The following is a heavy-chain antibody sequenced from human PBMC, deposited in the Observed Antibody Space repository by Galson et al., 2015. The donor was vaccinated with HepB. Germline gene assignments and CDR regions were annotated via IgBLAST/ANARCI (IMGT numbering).Heavy chain of an antibody. Sequence: ETLSLTCTVSGGSISSSSYYWGWIRQPPGKGLEWIGSIYYSGSTYYNPSLKSRVTISVDTSKNQFSLKLSSVTAADTAVYYCAREQQWLIDYWGQGTLVTVSS. V-gene: IGHV4-39*07. CDR3: AREQQWLIDY. J-gene: IGHJ4*02. CDR2: IYYSGST. D-gene: IGHD6-19*01. CDR1: GGSISSSSYY.